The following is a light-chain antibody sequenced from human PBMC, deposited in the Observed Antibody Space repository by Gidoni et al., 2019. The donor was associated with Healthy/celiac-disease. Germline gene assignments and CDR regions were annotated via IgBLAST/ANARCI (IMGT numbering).Light chain of an antibody. CDR2: GAS. CDR3: QHYNNWPPWT. V-gene: IGKV3-15*01. CDR1: QSVSSS. Sequence: ELVMTQSPGTLSVSPGERATLSCRASQSVSSSLAWYQQKPGQAPRLLIYGASTRATGIPARFSGSGSGTEFTLIISSLQSEDFAVYYCQHYNNWPPWTFGQGTKVEIK. J-gene: IGKJ1*01.